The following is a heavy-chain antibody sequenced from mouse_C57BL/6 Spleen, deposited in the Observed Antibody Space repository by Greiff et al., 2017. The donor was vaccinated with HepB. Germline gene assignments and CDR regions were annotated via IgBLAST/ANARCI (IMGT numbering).Heavy chain of an antibody. CDR1: GFTFSDYY. CDR2: ISNGGGST. CDR3: ARHGGYYEYFDV. D-gene: IGHD2-3*01. J-gene: IGHJ1*03. Sequence: EVKLVESGGGLVQPGGSLKLSCAASGFTFSDYYMYWVRQTPEKRLEWVAYISNGGGSTYYPDTVKGRFTISRDNAKNTLYLQMSRLKSEDTAMYYGARHGGYYEYFDVWGTGTTVTVSS. V-gene: IGHV5-12*01.